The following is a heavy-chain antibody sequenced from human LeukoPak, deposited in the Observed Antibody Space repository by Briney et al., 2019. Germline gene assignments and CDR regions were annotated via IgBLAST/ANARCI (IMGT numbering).Heavy chain of an antibody. D-gene: IGHD2/OR15-2a*01. CDR2: IYYSGST. Sequence: PSETLSLTCTVSRGSISDYYWSWIRQPPGEGLKWIGYIYYSGSTNYNPSLKSRVTISLDTSKNQFSLNLNSVTAADTAVYYCARELKVGNTGYYFDYWGRGTLVTVSS. CDR3: ARELKVGNTGYYFDY. V-gene: IGHV4-59*01. CDR1: RGSISDYY. J-gene: IGHJ4*02.